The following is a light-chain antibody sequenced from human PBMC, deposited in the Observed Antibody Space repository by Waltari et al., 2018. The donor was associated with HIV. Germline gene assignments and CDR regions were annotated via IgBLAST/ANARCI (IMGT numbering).Light chain of an antibody. CDR1: SGHSSNP. CDR2: VNSDGSH. V-gene: IGLV4-69*01. CDR3: QTWGTGIAV. Sequence: QPVLTQPPSASGPLGASVKLTCTLSSGHSSNPIPRHQQQPEKGPRFLMKVNSDGSHNRGAGIPDRFSGSTYGAERYLTISSLQSEDEADYYCQTWGTGIAVFGGGTKLTVL. J-gene: IGLJ3*02.